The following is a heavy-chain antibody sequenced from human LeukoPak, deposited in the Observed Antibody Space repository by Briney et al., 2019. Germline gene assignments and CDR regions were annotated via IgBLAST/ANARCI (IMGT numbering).Heavy chain of an antibody. V-gene: IGHV3-7*01. D-gene: IGHD2-2*01. J-gene: IGHJ6*03. CDR2: IKQDGSEI. Sequence: GGSLRLSCAASGFTFSGYWMSWVRQAPGKGLKWVANIKQDGSEIYYVDSVKGRFTISRDNAKNSLYLQMNSLRAEDTAVYFCARVPCVYCCSSARRAYYNYKDVWGKGTPVTVSS. CDR1: GFTFSGYW. CDR3: ARVPCVYCCSSARRAYYNYKDV.